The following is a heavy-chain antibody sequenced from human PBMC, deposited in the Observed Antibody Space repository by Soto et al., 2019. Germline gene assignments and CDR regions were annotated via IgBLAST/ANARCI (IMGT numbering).Heavy chain of an antibody. CDR3: ARGLSIAAAGTNWFDP. CDR2: IYYSGST. Sequence: QVQLQESGPGLVKPSQTLSLTCTVSGGSISSGGYYWSWIRQHPGKGLEWIGYIYYSGSTYYNPSLQSRVTISVDTSKNQFSLKLSSVTAADTAVYYCARGLSIAAAGTNWFDPWGQGTLVTVSS. D-gene: IGHD6-13*01. J-gene: IGHJ5*02. V-gene: IGHV4-31*03. CDR1: GGSISSGGYY.